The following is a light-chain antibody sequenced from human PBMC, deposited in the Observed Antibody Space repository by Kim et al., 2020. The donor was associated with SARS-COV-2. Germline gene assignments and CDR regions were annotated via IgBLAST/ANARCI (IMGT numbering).Light chain of an antibody. J-gene: IGLJ2*01. CDR1: SSDVGGYNY. CDR3: SSYTSSSTYVV. CDR2: DVS. Sequence: LTQPASVSGSPGQSITISCTGTSSDVGGYNYVSWYQQHPGKAPKLMIYDVSNRPSGVSNRFSGSKSGNTASLTISGLQAEDEADYYCSSYTSSSTYVVFGGGTQLTVL. V-gene: IGLV2-14*03.